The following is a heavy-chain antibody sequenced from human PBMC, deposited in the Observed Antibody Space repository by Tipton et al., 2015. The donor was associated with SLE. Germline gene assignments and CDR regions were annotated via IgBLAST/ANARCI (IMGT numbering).Heavy chain of an antibody. Sequence: TLSLTCAVYGGSISSYYWSWIRQTPGKGLEWIGYIYNSGSTNYNPSLRSRVTISVDTSKRQFSLKLRSVTAADTAVYYCARDRDSSGYRGIDFWGQGTLVIVSS. CDR3: ARDRDSSGYRGIDF. J-gene: IGHJ4*02. D-gene: IGHD3-22*01. CDR2: IYNSGST. CDR1: GGSISSYY. V-gene: IGHV4-59*01.